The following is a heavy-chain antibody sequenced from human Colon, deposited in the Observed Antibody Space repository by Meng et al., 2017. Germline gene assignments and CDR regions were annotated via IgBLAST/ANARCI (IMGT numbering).Heavy chain of an antibody. D-gene: IGHD6-19*01. CDR2: IYHSGST. J-gene: IGHJ4*02. Sequence: QVPLPESGPGLVKPSGTLSLTCAVSGGSISSSNWWSWVRQPPGKGLEWIGEIYHSGSTNYNPSLKSRVTISVDKSKNQFSLKLSSVTAADTAVYYCASFPPPGKQWLVTDYWGQGTLVTVSS. V-gene: IGHV4-4*02. CDR3: ASFPPPGKQWLVTDY. CDR1: GGSISSSNW.